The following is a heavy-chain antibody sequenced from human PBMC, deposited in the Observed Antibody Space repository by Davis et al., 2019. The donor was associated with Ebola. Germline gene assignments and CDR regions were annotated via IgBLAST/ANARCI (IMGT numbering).Heavy chain of an antibody. V-gene: IGHV4-34*01. D-gene: IGHD3-22*01. CDR2: FYYSEGT. CDR3: ARQLSYPENSGYQYFDL. J-gene: IGHJ2*01. CDR1: GGSFSGYY. Sequence: MPSETLSLTCAVYGGSFSGYYWSWIRQPPGKGLEWIGTFYYSEGTYYTPSLNTYYTPSLKSRATISVDTSKNQFSLKLSSVTAADTAVYYCARQLSYPENSGYQYFDLWGRGILVTVSS.